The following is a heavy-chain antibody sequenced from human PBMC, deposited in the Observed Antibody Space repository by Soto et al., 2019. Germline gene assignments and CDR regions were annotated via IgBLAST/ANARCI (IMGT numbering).Heavy chain of an antibody. V-gene: IGHV1-69*01. J-gene: IGHJ5*02. CDR1: GGTFSSYA. CDR2: IITIFGTA. Sequence: QVQLVQSGAEVKKPGSSVKVSCKASGGTFSSYAISWVRQAPGQGLEWMGGIITIFGTANYAQKFQGRVTITADASTSTAYMELSSLRAEDTAVYYCARHRRGWYNWFDPWGQGTLVTVSS. CDR3: ARHRRGWYNWFDP. D-gene: IGHD6-19*01.